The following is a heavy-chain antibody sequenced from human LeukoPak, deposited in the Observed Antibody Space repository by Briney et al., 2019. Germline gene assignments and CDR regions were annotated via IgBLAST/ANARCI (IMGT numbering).Heavy chain of an antibody. V-gene: IGHV4-30-4*07. CDR1: GGSISSGDYS. D-gene: IGHD3-22*01. Sequence: PSETLSLTCAVSGGSISSGDYSRSWIRQPPGEGLEWIGFIYNSGNTYYNPSLKSRVTLSVDTSKNQFSLNLSSVTAADTAVYYCARTAYDSSDFYRFDYWGQGTLVTVSS. CDR3: ARTAYDSSDFYRFDY. J-gene: IGHJ4*02. CDR2: IYNSGNT.